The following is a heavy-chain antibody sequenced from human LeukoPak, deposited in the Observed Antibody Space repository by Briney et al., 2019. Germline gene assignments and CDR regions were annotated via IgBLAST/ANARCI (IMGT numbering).Heavy chain of an antibody. CDR1: GYMFTGYY. CDR2: INPNSGGT. Sequence: ASVKVSCKASGYMFTGYYMHWVRQAPGQGLEWMGWINPNSGGTNYAQKFQGRVTMTRDTSISTAYMELSSLRSDDAAVYYCARGYCSGDCFTLFDYWGQGTLVTVSS. D-gene: IGHD2-21*02. CDR3: ARGYCSGDCFTLFDY. V-gene: IGHV1-2*02. J-gene: IGHJ4*02.